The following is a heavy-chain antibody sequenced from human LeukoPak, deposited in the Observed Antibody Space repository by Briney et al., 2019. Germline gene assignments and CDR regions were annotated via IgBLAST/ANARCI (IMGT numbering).Heavy chain of an antibody. CDR1: GYTFTSYA. Sequence: ASVKVSCKASGYTFTSYAMHWVRQAPGQRLEWMRWINAGNGNTKYSQKFQGRVTITRDTSASTAYMELSSLRSEDTAVYYCASGYGDYGYYYYGMDVWGQGTTVTVSS. V-gene: IGHV1-3*01. CDR2: INAGNGNT. D-gene: IGHD4-17*01. J-gene: IGHJ6*02. CDR3: ASGYGDYGYYYYGMDV.